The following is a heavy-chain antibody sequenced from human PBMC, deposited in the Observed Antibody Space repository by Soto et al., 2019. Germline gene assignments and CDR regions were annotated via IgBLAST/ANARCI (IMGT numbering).Heavy chain of an antibody. CDR2: IYYSGST. Sequence: TSETLSLTCTVSGGSISSGDYYWSWIRQPPGKGLEWIGYIYYSGSTYYNPSLKSRVTISVDTSKNQFSLKLSSVTAADTAVYYCARDRSIFGVVALDYGMDVRGQGTTVTVSS. J-gene: IGHJ6*02. CDR1: GGSISSGDYY. CDR3: ARDRSIFGVVALDYGMDV. D-gene: IGHD3-3*01. V-gene: IGHV4-30-4*01.